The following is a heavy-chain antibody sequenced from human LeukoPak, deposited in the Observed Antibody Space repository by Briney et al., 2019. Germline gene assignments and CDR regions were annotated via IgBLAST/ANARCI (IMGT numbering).Heavy chain of an antibody. J-gene: IGHJ1*01. D-gene: IGHD3-10*01. CDR2: SSGSGYIT. CDR3: AKDQGYYGSGSYKEYFQH. V-gene: IGHV3-23*01. CDR1: GFTFSNYA. Sequence: GGSLRLSCAVSGFTFSNYAMSWVRQAPGGGLEWVSGSSGSGYITDHADSVKGRFTISRDNSKNTLYLQMNSLRAEDTAVYYCAKDQGYYGSGSYKEYFQHWGQGTLVTVSS.